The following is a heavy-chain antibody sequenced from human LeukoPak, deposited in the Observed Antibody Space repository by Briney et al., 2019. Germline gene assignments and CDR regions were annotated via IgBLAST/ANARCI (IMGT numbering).Heavy chain of an antibody. CDR2: FDPEDGET. J-gene: IGHJ4*02. D-gene: IGHD3-16*02. CDR1: GYTLTELS. CDR3: ATAPLMITFGGVIVEVDY. Sequence: ASAKVSCKVSGYTLTELSMHWVRQAPGKGLEWMGGFDPEDGETIYAQKFQGRVTMTEDTSTDTAYMELSSLRSEDTAVYYCATAPLMITFGGVIVEVDYWGQGTLVTVSS. V-gene: IGHV1-24*01.